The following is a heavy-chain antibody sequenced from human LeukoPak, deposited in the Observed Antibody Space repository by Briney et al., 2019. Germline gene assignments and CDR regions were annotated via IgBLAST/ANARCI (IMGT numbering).Heavy chain of an antibody. CDR2: TYSGGST. J-gene: IGHJ4*02. Sequence: GGSLRLFCAASGFTVSNSYMSWVRQAPGKGLECVSVTYSGGSTYYADSVKGRFTIFRDNSKNTLYLQMNSLRAEDTAVYYCGRDQRGLPSFDYWGQGNLVTVSS. V-gene: IGHV3-53*01. CDR1: GFTVSNSY. CDR3: GRDQRGLPSFDY.